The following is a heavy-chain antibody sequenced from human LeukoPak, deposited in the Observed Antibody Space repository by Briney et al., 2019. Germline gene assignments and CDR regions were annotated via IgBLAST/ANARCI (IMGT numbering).Heavy chain of an antibody. CDR2: IADAGT. D-gene: IGHD3-16*01. Sequence: PGGSLRLSCAASGFTFNDFAMTWVRQAPGKGLEWVSTIADAGTYYADSVKGRFIISRDNSKNMLYLQLNGLRADATAMYYCARNLGPFDVRGHGTMVTVSS. CDR3: ARNLGPFDV. J-gene: IGHJ3*01. V-gene: IGHV3-23*01. CDR1: GFTFNDFA.